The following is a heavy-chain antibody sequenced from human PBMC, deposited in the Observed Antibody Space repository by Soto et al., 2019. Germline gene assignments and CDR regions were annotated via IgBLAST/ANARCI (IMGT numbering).Heavy chain of an antibody. V-gene: IGHV3-30*03. J-gene: IGHJ6*02. CDR3: ALLDSSSSNYYGMDV. Sequence: VGSLRLSCADSGFTFSSYGMHWVRQAPGKGLEWVAVISYDGSNKYYADSVKGRFTISRDNSKNTLYLQMNSLRAEDTAVYYCALLDSSSSNYYGMDVWGQGTTVTVSS. CDR2: ISYDGSNK. D-gene: IGHD6-6*01. CDR1: GFTFSSYG.